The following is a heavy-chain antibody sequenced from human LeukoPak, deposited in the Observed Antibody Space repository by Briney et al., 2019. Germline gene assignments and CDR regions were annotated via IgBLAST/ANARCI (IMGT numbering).Heavy chain of an antibody. CDR3: APIVVVPAAMPVQFDY. CDR1: GGSISTYY. V-gene: IGHV4-4*07. Sequence: SETLSLTCTVSGGSISTYYRIWIRQPAGKRLEWIGRISTSGGTNYNPSLKSRATMSLDTSKNQFSLKVRSVTAADTAVYYCAPIVVVPAAMPVQFDYWGQGTLVTVSS. J-gene: IGHJ4*02. D-gene: IGHD2-2*01. CDR2: ISTSGGT.